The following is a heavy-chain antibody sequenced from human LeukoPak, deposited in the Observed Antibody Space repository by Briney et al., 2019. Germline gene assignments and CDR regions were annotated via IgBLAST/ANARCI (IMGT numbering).Heavy chain of an antibody. J-gene: IGHJ6*03. D-gene: IGHD6-13*01. CDR1: GFTFSSYW. Sequence: GGSLRLSCAASGFTFSSYWMHWVRQAPGKGLVWVSRINSDGSSTSYADSVKGRFTISRDNAKNTLYLQMNSLRAEDTAVYYCARAVSDSSSWYYYYYYMDVWGKGTTVTVSS. CDR2: INSDGSST. CDR3: ARAVSDSSSWYYYYYYMDV. V-gene: IGHV3-74*01.